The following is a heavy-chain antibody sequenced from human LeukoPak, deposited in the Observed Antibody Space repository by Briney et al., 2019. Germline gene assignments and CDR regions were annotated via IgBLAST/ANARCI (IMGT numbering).Heavy chain of an antibody. D-gene: IGHD1-1*01. CDR3: ARGLGEGYPDS. J-gene: IGHJ4*02. Sequence: KASETLSLTCAVHGGSFSGFYWTWMRQPPGKGPEWIGEINHSRGTGYNPSLRSRVTISQDTSKNQFSLKLTSVTAADTAVYYCARGLGEGYPDSWGQGTLVIVSS. CDR1: GGSFSGFY. CDR2: INHSRGT. V-gene: IGHV4-34*01.